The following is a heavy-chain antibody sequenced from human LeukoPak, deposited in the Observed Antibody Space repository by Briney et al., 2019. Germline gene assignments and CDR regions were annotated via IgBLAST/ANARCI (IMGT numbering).Heavy chain of an antibody. Sequence: SEILSLTCTVSGGSISSYYWSWMRQPPGKGLEWIGYIYYSGSTNYNPSLKSRVTISVDTSKNQFSLKLSPVTAADTAVYYCARERGELYYFDYWGQGTLVTVSS. V-gene: IGHV4-59*01. CDR2: IYYSGST. CDR3: ARERGELYYFDY. CDR1: GGSISSYY. J-gene: IGHJ4*02. D-gene: IGHD1-7*01.